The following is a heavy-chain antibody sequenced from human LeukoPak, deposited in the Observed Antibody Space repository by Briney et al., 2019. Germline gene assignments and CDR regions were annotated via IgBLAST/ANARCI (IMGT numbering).Heavy chain of an antibody. CDR1: GFTFSSYS. Sequence: GGSLRLSCAASGFTFSSYSMNWVRQAPGKGLEWVSYISSSSSTIYYADSVKGRFTISRDNAKNSLYLQMNSLRAEDTAVYYCARDRGLLEPDAFDIWGQGTMVTISS. CDR3: ARDRGLLEPDAFDI. J-gene: IGHJ3*02. V-gene: IGHV3-48*04. CDR2: ISSSSSTI. D-gene: IGHD1-1*01.